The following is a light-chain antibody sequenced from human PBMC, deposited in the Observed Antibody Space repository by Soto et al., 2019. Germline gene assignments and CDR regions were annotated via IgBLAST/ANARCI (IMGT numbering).Light chain of an antibody. J-gene: IGKJ5*01. V-gene: IGKV3-15*01. CDR2: GAS. CDR3: QQYNNWPLT. Sequence: EIVMTQSPATLSVSPGERATLSCRASQTVNSNLAWYQQKPGQAPRLLIYGASTRATGIPARFSGSGSGTDFTLTITSLQSEDFAVYSCQQYNNWPLTFGQGTRLEIK. CDR1: QTVNSN.